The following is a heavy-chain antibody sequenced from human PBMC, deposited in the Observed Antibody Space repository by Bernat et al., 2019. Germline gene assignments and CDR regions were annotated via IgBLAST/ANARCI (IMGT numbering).Heavy chain of an antibody. J-gene: IGHJ6*02. CDR3: ARGLYYYDSSGYYWDGMDV. D-gene: IGHD3-22*01. CDR1: GGSISSSSYY. V-gene: IGHV4-39*01. CDR2: IYYSGSN. Sequence: QLQLQESGPGLVKPSETLSLTCTVSGGSISSSSYYWGWIRQPPGKGLEWIGRIYYSGSNHYNPSLKSRVTISVDTSKNQFSLTLRSVTAADTAVYYCARGLYYYDSSGYYWDGMDVWGQGTTVTVSS.